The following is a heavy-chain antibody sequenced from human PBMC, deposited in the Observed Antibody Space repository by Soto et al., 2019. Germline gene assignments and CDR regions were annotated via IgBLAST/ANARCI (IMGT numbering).Heavy chain of an antibody. Sequence: SETLSLTCTVSGGSISSGGYYWSWIRQHPGKGLEWIGYIYYNGSTYYNPSLKSRVTISVDTSKNQFSLKLSSVTAADTAVYYCARDRIVVVPAAMYYYGMDVWGQGTTVTVSS. CDR1: GGSISSGGYY. V-gene: IGHV4-31*02. CDR3: ARDRIVVVPAAMYYYGMDV. D-gene: IGHD2-2*01. CDR2: IYYNGST. J-gene: IGHJ6*02.